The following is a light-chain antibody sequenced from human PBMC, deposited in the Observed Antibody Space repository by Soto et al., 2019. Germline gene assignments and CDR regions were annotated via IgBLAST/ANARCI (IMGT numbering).Light chain of an antibody. CDR3: MQALQTPIT. Sequence: DIVMTQSPLSLPVTPGEPASISCRSSQSLLHSNGYNYLDWYLQKPGQSPQLLIYLGSNRASGVPDRFSGSGSGTDFTLKISRVEAEDVGVYYCMQALQTPITXGQGTRLEIK. J-gene: IGKJ5*01. V-gene: IGKV2-28*01. CDR2: LGS. CDR1: QSLLHSNGYNY.